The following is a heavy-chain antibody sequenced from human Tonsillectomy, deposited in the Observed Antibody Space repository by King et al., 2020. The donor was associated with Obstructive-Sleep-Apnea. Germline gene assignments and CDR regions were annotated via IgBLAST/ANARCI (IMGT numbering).Heavy chain of an antibody. CDR2: IYYSGRS. J-gene: IGHJ3*01. CDR3: ARGRKGSTMVREIRAFEAFDF. Sequence: PLQESGPGLVKPSKTLSLTCSVSGGSISSGHYYWSWIRQHPGKGLEWIGYIYYSGRSYLNPSLQSRISLSVDTSKNQFSLKLTSLTAADTAVYYCARGRKGSTMVREIRAFEAFDFWGQGTKVTVSS. V-gene: IGHV4-31*03. CDR1: GGSISSGHYY. D-gene: IGHD3-10*01.